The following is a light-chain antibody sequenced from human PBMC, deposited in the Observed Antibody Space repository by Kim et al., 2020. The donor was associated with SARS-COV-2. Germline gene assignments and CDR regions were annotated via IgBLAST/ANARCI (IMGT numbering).Light chain of an antibody. Sequence: EIVLTQSPATLSLSPGERATLSCRASQSVTSYLVWYQQKPGQAPRLLIYDASNRAAGIPAMFSGSGSGTDFTLTISSLEPEDFAVYYCQQRSKWPLTFGGGTKVDIK. J-gene: IGKJ4*01. CDR3: QQRSKWPLT. CDR2: DAS. V-gene: IGKV3-11*01. CDR1: QSVTSY.